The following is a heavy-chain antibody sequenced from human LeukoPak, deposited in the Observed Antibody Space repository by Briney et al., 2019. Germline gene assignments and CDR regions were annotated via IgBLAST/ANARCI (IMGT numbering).Heavy chain of an antibody. CDR1: GFSFSDYG. CDR2: IRYDESKT. Sequence: QPGGSLRLSCAASGFSFSDYGMHWVRQAPAKGLEWVAFIRYDESKTYYGDSVKGRFTVSRDNAKNSLYLQMNSLRAEDTAVYYCARDFYGGSLERRTLSDYWGQGALVTVSS. CDR3: ARDFYGGSLERRTLSDY. D-gene: IGHD4-23*01. J-gene: IGHJ4*02. V-gene: IGHV3-30*02.